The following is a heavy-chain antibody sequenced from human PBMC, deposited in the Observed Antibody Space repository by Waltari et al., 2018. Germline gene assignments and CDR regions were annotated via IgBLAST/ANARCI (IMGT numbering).Heavy chain of an antibody. V-gene: IGHV3-53*01. CDR3: ARGVGATAGFDY. CDR2: IYSGGST. D-gene: IGHD1-26*01. Sequence: EVQLVESGGGLIQPGGSLRLSCAASGFTVSSNYLSWSRQAPGKGLEWVSVIYSGGSTYYADTVKCRFTISRDNSKNTLYLQMNSLRAEDTAVYYCARGVGATAGFDYWGQGTLVTVSS. CDR1: GFTVSSNY. J-gene: IGHJ4*02.